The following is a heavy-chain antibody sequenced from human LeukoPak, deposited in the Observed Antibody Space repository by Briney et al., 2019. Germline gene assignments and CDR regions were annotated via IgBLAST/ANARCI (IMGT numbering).Heavy chain of an antibody. J-gene: IGHJ5*02. CDR1: GYTFTSYG. V-gene: IGHV1-18*01. Sequence: ASVKVSCKASGYTFTSYGISWVRQAPGQGLEWMGWIGAYNGNTNYAQKLQGRVTMTTDTSTSTAYMELRSLRSDDTAVYYCARSCSGGSCYSIGWFDPWGQGTLVTVSS. D-gene: IGHD2-15*01. CDR2: IGAYNGNT. CDR3: ARSCSGGSCYSIGWFDP.